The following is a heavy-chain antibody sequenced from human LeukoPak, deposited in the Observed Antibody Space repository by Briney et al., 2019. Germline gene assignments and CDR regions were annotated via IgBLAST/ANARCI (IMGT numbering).Heavy chain of an antibody. CDR3: AREGIAARLFSYFGY. V-gene: IGHV1-69*13. CDR1: GGTFSSYA. J-gene: IGHJ4*02. D-gene: IGHD6-6*01. CDR2: IIPIFGTA. Sequence: RASVKVSCKASGGTFSSYAISWVRQAPGQGLEWMGGIIPIFGTANYAQKFQGRVTITADESTSTAYMELSSLRSEDTAVYYCAREGIAARLFSYFGYWGQGTLVTVSS.